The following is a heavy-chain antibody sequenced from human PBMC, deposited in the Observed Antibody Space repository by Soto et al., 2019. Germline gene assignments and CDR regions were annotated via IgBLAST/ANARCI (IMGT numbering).Heavy chain of an antibody. CDR3: ATHVATAMAIDY. V-gene: IGHV3-23*01. D-gene: IGHD5-18*01. J-gene: IGHJ4*02. CDR2: ISGSGGNT. CDR1: GFTFSSYA. Sequence: EVQVLESGGGLVPPGGSLRLSCAASGFTFSSYAMSWVRQAPGKGLEWVSAISGSGGNTYYADSVKGRFTISRDNSKNRLYLQMNSLRAEDTAVYFCATHVATAMAIDYWGQGTLVSVSS.